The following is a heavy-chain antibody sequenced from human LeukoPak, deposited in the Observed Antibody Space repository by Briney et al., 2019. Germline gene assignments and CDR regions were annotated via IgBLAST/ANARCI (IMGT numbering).Heavy chain of an antibody. Sequence: SETLSLTSAGYVGSFSVYFWSWIRQPPGKGLGSSGENNHSGSTNYNPSLKSRVTISVDTSKNQFSLKLSSVTAADTAVYYCARAPRWGYCSSTSCYDYWGQGTLVTVSS. CDR1: VGSFSVYF. D-gene: IGHD2-2*01. J-gene: IGHJ4*02. V-gene: IGHV4-34*01. CDR3: ARAPRWGYCSSTSCYDY. CDR2: NNHSGST.